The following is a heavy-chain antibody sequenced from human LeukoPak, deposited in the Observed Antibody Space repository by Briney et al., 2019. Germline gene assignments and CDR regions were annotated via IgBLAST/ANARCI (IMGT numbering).Heavy chain of an antibody. CDR3: ARELRFLEWSDY. CDR2: ISGSGGST. CDR1: GFTVSSNY. D-gene: IGHD3-3*01. V-gene: IGHV3-23*01. J-gene: IGHJ4*02. Sequence: PGGSLRLSCAASGFTVSSNYMSWVRQAPGKGLEWVSAISGSGGSTYYADSVKGRFTISRDNSKNTLYLQMNSLRAEDTAVYYCARELRFLEWSDYWGQGTLVTVSS.